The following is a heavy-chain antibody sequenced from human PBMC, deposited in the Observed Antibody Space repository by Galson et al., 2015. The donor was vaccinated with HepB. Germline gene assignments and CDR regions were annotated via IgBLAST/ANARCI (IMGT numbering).Heavy chain of an antibody. J-gene: IGHJ4*02. CDR1: GYTFTSYG. CDR3: AREGPWELRGPIDY. Sequence: SVKVSCKASGYTFTSYGISRVRQAPGQGLEWMGWISAYNGNTNYAQKLQGRVTMTTDTSTSTAYMELRSLRSDDTAVYYCAREGPWELRGPIDYWGQGTLVTVSS. D-gene: IGHD3-10*01. CDR2: ISAYNGNT. V-gene: IGHV1-18*01.